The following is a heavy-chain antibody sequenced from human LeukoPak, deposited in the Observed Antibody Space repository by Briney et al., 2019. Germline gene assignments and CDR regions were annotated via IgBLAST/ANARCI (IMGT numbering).Heavy chain of an antibody. CDR2: ILPMFTTA. D-gene: IGHD3-10*01. CDR3: ARASGYGSATLNYYYYYMDV. J-gene: IGHJ6*03. CDR1: GGTFSNYA. Sequence: SVKVSCKASGGTFSNYAINWVRQAPGQGLEWMGGILPMFTTANYAQKFQGRVTITADESTSTAYMELSSPRSDDTAVYYCARASGYGSATLNYYYYYMDVWGKGTTVTISS. V-gene: IGHV1-69*13.